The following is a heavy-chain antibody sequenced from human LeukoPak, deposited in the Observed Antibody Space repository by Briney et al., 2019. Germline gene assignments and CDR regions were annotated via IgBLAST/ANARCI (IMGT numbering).Heavy chain of an antibody. J-gene: IGHJ4*02. CDR2: IYYSGST. D-gene: IGHD5-18*01. CDR1: GGSISSYY. Sequence: SETLSLTCTVSGGSISSYYWSWIRQPPGKGLEWIGYIYYSGSTNYNPSLKSRVTISVDTSKNQFSLKLSSVTAADTAVYYCARHDGYSYGFLDYWGQGTLATVSS. V-gene: IGHV4-59*08. CDR3: ARHDGYSYGFLDY.